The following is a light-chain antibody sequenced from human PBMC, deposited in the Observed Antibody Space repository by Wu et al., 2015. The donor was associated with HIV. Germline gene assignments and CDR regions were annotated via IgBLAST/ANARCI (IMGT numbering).Light chain of an antibody. CDR3: QQYNNWPPFT. V-gene: IGKV3-20*01. Sequence: VLTQSPGTLSLSPGERATLSCRASQTIDPNSLAWFQQKPGQTPRLLIFSTNIRASDIPDRISGSGSGTDFTLTISSMRSDDFTAYYCQQYNNWPPFTFGQGTRLEIK. J-gene: IGKJ5*01. CDR2: STN. CDR1: QTIDPNS.